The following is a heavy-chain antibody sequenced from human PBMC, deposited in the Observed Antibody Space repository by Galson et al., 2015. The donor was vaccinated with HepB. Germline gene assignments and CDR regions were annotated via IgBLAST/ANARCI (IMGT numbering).Heavy chain of an antibody. CDR2: FDPEDGET. V-gene: IGHV1-24*01. CDR3: AVTGLEYSGAISARFDP. D-gene: IGHD6-19*01. J-gene: IGHJ5*02. CDR1: GYTLTELS. Sequence: SVKVSCKVSGYTLTELSMHWVRQAPGKGLEWMGGFDPEDGETIYAQKFQGRVTMTEDTSTDTAYMELSSLRSEDTAVYYCAVTGLEYSGAISARFDPWGQGTLVTVSS.